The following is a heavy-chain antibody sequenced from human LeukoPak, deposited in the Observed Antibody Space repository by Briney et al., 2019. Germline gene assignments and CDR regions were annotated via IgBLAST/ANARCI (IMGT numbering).Heavy chain of an antibody. D-gene: IGHD2-21*01. V-gene: IGHV1-2*02. CDR1: GYTFTGYY. CDR3: AKVGAYCGGDCYSGAYYFDY. J-gene: IGHJ4*02. CDR2: INPNSGGT. Sequence: ASVKVSCKASGYTFTGYYMHWVRQAPGQGLEWMGWINPNSGGTNYAQKFQGRVTMTRDTSISTAYMELSRLRSDDTAVYYCAKVGAYCGGDCYSGAYYFDYWGQGTLVTVSS.